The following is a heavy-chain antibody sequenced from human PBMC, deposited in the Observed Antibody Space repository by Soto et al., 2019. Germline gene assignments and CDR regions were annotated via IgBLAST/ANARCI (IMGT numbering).Heavy chain of an antibody. V-gene: IGHV1-8*02. D-gene: IGHD3-10*01. CDR1: VYTFTSYD. CDR2: MNPNSGNT. CDR3: ARGITMVRGVIIGY. Sequence: VSANVSCKASVYTFTSYDINWVRQDKGQGLEWMGWMNPNSGNTGYAQKFQGRVTMTRNTSISTAYMELSSLRSEDTAVYYCARGITMVRGVIIGYWGQGILVTSPQ. J-gene: IGHJ4*02.